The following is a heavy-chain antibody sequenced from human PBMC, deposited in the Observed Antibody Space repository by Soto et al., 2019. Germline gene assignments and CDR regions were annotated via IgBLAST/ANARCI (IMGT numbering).Heavy chain of an antibody. V-gene: IGHV3-23*01. Sequence: EVQLLESGGGLVQPGGSLRLSCAASGFTSSSYAMSWVRQAPGKGLEWVSAISGSGDSTYYADSVKGRFTISRDNSKNTLYLQMNSLRAEDTAVYYCAKRGSGSYYIDWGQGTLVTVSS. CDR2: ISGSGDST. D-gene: IGHD1-26*01. J-gene: IGHJ4*02. CDR1: GFTSSSYA. CDR3: AKRGSGSYYID.